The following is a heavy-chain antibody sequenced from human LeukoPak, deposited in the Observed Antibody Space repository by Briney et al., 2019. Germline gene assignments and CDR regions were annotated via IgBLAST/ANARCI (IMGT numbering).Heavy chain of an antibody. V-gene: IGHV4-59*01. Sequence: SETLSLTCTVSGGSISTYSWSWIRQPPGKGLEWIGYIYYTGRASYNPSLKSRVTISVDTSKNQFSLKLSSVTAADTAMYYCARGYRGTYLTVGYWVQGTLVTVSS. D-gene: IGHD1-26*01. CDR1: GGSISTYS. CDR2: IYYTGRA. J-gene: IGHJ4*02. CDR3: ARGYRGTYLTVGY.